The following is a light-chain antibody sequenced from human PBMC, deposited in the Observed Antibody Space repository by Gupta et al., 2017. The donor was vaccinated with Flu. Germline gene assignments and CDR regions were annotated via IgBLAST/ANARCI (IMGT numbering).Light chain of an antibody. Sequence: EILLTQSPGTLSLSPGERATLSCRASQSITSNYLAWYQHRPGHAPKLLIYGAATRATGIPDRLAGSGAGTDFTLTITAWEPEDFAIYDCQQYGASQRFGQGTKVEVK. CDR2: GAA. CDR3: QQYGASQR. CDR1: QSITSNY. J-gene: IGKJ1*01. V-gene: IGKV3-20*01.